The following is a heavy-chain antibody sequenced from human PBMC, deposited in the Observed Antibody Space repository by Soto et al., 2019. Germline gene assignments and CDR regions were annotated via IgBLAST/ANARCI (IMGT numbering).Heavy chain of an antibody. CDR1: GYSFTSYW. CDR3: ARLVVVAATPSPFDP. Sequence: SLKISCKGSGYSFTSYWIGWVRQMPGKGLEWMGIIYPGDSDTRYSPSFQGQVTISADKSISTAYLQWSSLKASDTAMYYCARLVVVAATPSPFDPWGQGTLVTVSS. D-gene: IGHD2-15*01. J-gene: IGHJ5*02. V-gene: IGHV5-51*01. CDR2: IYPGDSDT.